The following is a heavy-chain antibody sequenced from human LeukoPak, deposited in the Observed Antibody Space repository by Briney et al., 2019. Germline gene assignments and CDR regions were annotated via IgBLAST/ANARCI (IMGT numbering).Heavy chain of an antibody. CDR1: GFTFSSYA. J-gene: IGHJ4*02. CDR3: ARVVNDFWSPFDY. V-gene: IGHV3-30*04. CDR2: ISYDGSNK. D-gene: IGHD3-3*01. Sequence: PGRSLRLSCAASGFTFSSYAMDWVRQAPGKGLEWVAVISYDGSNKYYADSVKGRFTISRDNSKNTLYLQMNSLRAEDTAVYYCARVVNDFWSPFDYWGQGTLVTVSS.